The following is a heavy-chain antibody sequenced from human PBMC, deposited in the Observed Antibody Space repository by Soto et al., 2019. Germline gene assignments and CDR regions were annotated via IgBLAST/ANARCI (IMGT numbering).Heavy chain of an antibody. CDR3: AREVGGSWYKLFDY. J-gene: IGHJ4*02. CDR1: GGTFSTYA. V-gene: IGHV1-69*13. CDR2: IIPIFGTA. Sequence: GASVKVSCKASGGTFSTYAISWVRQAPGQGLEWMGGIIPIFGTANYAQKFQGRVTITADESTSTAYMELSSLRSEDTAVYYCAREVGGSWYKLFDYWGQGTLVTVSS. D-gene: IGHD6-13*01.